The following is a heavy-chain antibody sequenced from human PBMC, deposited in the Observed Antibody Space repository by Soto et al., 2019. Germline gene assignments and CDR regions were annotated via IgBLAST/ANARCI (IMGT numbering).Heavy chain of an antibody. CDR1: GGTFSSYA. Sequence: SVKVSCKASGGTFSSYAISWVRQAPGQGLEWMGGIIPIFGTANYAQKFQGRVTITADESTSTAYMELSSLRSEDTAVYYCARGRQQLVLRENWFDPWGQGTLVTVSS. V-gene: IGHV1-69*13. CDR2: IIPIFGTA. CDR3: ARGRQQLVLRENWFDP. D-gene: IGHD6-13*01. J-gene: IGHJ5*02.